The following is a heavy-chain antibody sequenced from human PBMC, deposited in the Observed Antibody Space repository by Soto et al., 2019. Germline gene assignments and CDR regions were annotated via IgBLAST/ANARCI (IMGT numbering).Heavy chain of an antibody. CDR2: ISYDGSNK. Sequence: QVQLVESGGGVVQPGRSLRLSCAASGFTFSSYAMHWVRQAPGKGLERVAVISYDGSNKYYADSVKGRFTISRDNSQNTRYLQMNSLRAEDTAVYYCARKECWFDPWGQGTLVTVSA. J-gene: IGHJ5*02. CDR1: GFTFSSYA. V-gene: IGHV3-30-3*01. CDR3: ARKECWFDP.